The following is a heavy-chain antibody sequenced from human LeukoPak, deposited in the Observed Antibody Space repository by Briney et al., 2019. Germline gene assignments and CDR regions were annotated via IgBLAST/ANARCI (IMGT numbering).Heavy chain of an antibody. D-gene: IGHD2-2*01. V-gene: IGHV3-23*01. CDR1: GFNFSSYA. Sequence: GGSLRLSCAASGFNFSSYAMSWVRQAPGKGLEWVSVISGSGGGTYNADSVKGRFTISRDNSKNTLYLQMNSLRAEDTAVYYCARGPEYRAFDIWGQGTMVTVSS. CDR3: ARGPEYRAFDI. CDR2: ISGSGGGT. J-gene: IGHJ3*02.